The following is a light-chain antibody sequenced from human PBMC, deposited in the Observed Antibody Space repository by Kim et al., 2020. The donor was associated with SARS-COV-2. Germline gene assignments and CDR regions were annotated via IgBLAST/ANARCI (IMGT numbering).Light chain of an antibody. CDR1: QDINIY. J-gene: IGKJ4*01. CDR3: QQYHLLPPT. V-gene: IGKV1-33*01. CDR2: EIS. Sequence: ASIGDRINITCQSSQDINIYLNGYQHNPGKPPILLIYEISNLQPGVPSMFSGGRSGTDFTFSISRLQPEDFSTYYCQQYHLLPPTFGGGTKVDIK.